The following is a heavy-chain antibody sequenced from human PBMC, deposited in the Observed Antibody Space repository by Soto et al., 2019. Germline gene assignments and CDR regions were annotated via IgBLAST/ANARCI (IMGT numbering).Heavy chain of an antibody. J-gene: IGHJ4*02. Sequence: QVQLVESGGGVVQPGRSLRLSCAASGFTFSSYGMHWVRQAPGKGLEWVAVIWSDGSNKYYADCVKGRFTISRDNSKNALYLQMSRLRAEDTAVYYCAREFWSGPFDYWGQGTLVTVSS. D-gene: IGHD3-3*01. CDR2: IWSDGSNK. V-gene: IGHV3-33*01. CDR1: GFTFSSYG. CDR3: AREFWSGPFDY.